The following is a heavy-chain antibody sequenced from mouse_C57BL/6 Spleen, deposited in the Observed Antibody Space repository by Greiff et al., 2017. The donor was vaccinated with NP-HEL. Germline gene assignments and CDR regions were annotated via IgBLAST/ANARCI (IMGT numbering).Heavy chain of an antibody. Sequence: VQLQQSGPELVKPGASVKMSCKASGYTFTDYNMHWVKQSHGKSLEWIGYINPNNGGTSYNQKFKGKATLTVNKSSSTAYMALRSLTSEDSAVYYCAEGGFPWFAYWGQGTLVTVSA. CDR3: AEGGFPWFAY. V-gene: IGHV1-22*01. J-gene: IGHJ3*01. CDR2: INPNNGGT. CDR1: GYTFTDYN.